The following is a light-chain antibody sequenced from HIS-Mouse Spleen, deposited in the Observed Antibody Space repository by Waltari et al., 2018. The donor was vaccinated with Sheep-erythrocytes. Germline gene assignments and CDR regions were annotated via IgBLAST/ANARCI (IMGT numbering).Light chain of an antibody. CDR1: SSDVGGYNY. CDR2: EVS. CDR3: CSYAGSYNHV. Sequence: QSALTQPRSVSGSPGQSVTISCTGTSSDVGGYNYVSWYQPPPGKAPKLMIYEVSKRPSGVPDRFSGSKAGNTASLTISGLQAEDEADYYCCSYAGSYNHVFGTGTKVTVL. V-gene: IGLV2-11*01. J-gene: IGLJ1*01.